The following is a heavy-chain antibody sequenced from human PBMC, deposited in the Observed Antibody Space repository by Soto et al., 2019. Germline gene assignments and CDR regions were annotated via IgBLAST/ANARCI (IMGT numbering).Heavy chain of an antibody. D-gene: IGHD3-3*01. CDR2: IKQDGSEK. Sequence: PVGSLRLSCAASGFTFRSYWMSWVRQAPGQGLEWVANIKQDGSEKYYVDSVKGRFTISRDNAKNSLYLQMNSLRAEDTAMYYCARDARITIFGVVIQDYYYYYGMDVWGQGTTVTV. V-gene: IGHV3-7*01. CDR1: GFTFRSYW. J-gene: IGHJ6*02. CDR3: ARDARITIFGVVIQDYYYYYGMDV.